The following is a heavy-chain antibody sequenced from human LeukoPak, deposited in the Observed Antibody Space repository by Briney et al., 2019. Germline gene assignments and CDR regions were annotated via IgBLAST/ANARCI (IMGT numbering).Heavy chain of an antibody. CDR1: GYSISSGYY. CDR3: ARIGFLDAFDI. D-gene: IGHD3-3*01. Sequence: SETLSLTCTVSGYSISSGYYWGWIRQPPGKGLEWIGSIYHSGSTYYNPSLKSRVTISVDTSNNQFSLKLNSVTAADTAVYYCARIGFLDAFDIWGQGTMVTVSS. V-gene: IGHV4-38-2*02. J-gene: IGHJ3*02. CDR2: IYHSGST.